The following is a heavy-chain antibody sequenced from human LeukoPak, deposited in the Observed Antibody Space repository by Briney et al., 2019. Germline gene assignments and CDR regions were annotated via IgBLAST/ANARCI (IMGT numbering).Heavy chain of an antibody. Sequence: GGSLRLSCAASGFTFSSYAMHWVRQAPGKGLEWVAVISYDGSNKYYADSVKGRFTISRDNSKNTLYLQMNSLRAEDTAVYYCANTISPYWGQGTLVTVSS. V-gene: IGHV3-30-3*01. CDR2: ISYDGSNK. CDR1: GFTFSSYA. J-gene: IGHJ4*02. D-gene: IGHD5-24*01. CDR3: ANTISPY.